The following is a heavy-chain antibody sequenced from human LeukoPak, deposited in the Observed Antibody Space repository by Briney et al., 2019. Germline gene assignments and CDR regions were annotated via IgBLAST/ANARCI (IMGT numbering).Heavy chain of an antibody. D-gene: IGHD3-22*01. CDR1: GGSISSGGYY. V-gene: IGHV4-61*08. CDR3: ARHAYYDSSGEFDY. J-gene: IGHJ4*02. CDR2: IYYSGST. Sequence: SETLSLTCAVSGGSISSGGYYWSWIRQPPGKGLEWIGYIYYSGSTNYNPSLKSRVTISVDTSKNQFSLKLSSVTAADTAVYYCARHAYYDSSGEFDYWGQGTLVTVSS.